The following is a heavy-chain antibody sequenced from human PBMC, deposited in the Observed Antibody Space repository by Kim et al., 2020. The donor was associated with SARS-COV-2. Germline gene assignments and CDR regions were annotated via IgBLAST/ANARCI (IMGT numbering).Heavy chain of an antibody. V-gene: IGHV3-53*01. CDR2: IYEDGST. D-gene: IGHD7-27*01. CDR1: GFTVTTSY. CDR3: ARVGNWGLAY. J-gene: IGHJ4*02. Sequence: GGSLRLSFAASGFTVTTSYISWVRQAPGKGLEWVSLIYEDGSTFYADSVKDRFTISRDNSKNTVYLQMNSLRAEDTAAYYCARVGNWGLAYWGQGTLVTVSS.